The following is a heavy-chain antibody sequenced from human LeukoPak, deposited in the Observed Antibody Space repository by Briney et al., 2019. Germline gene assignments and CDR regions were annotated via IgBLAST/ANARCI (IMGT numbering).Heavy chain of an antibody. D-gene: IGHD3-9*01. CDR1: GYSISSGYY. Sequence: PSETLSLTCTASGYSISSGYYWGWIRQPPGKGLEWIGSGSTYYNPSLKSRVTISVDTSKNQFSLKMSSVTAADTAAYYCARVYYDYLLYKGGYYWYHFGMDVWGQGTTVTVSS. CDR3: ARVYYDYLLYKGGYYWYHFGMDV. CDR2: SGST. V-gene: IGHV4-38-2*02. J-gene: IGHJ6*02.